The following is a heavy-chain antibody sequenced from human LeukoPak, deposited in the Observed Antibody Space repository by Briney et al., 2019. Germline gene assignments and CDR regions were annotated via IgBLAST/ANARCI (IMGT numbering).Heavy chain of an antibody. Sequence: PSETLSLTGTVSGGSISTYYWSWIRQPPGKGLEWIGYIYYTGSPNFNPSLKSRVTISVDTSKNQFSLKLSSVTAADTAVYYCARDLGGVSAGYDYWGQGTLVTVSS. CDR3: ARDLGGVSAGYDY. J-gene: IGHJ4*02. V-gene: IGHV4-59*01. CDR2: IYYTGSP. D-gene: IGHD3-9*01. CDR1: GGSISTYY.